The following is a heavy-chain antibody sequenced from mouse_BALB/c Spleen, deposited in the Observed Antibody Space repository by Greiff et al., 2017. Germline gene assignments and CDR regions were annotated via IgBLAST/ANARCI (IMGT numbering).Heavy chain of an antibody. CDR3: TRGLWDDYAMDY. D-gene: IGHD4-1*01. CDR2: ISSGGSYT. J-gene: IGHJ4*01. CDR1: GFTFSSYT. Sequence: EVKLMESGGGLVKPGGSLKLSCAASGFTFSSYTMSWVRQTPEKRLEWVATISSGGSYTYYPDSVKGRFTISRDNAKNTLYLQMSSLKSEDTAMFYYTRGLWDDYAMDYWGQGTSVTVSS. V-gene: IGHV5-6-4*01.